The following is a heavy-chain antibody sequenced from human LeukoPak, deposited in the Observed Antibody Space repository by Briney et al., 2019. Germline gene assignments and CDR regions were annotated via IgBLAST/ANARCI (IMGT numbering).Heavy chain of an antibody. CDR1: GGSFSGYY. V-gene: IGHV4-34*01. D-gene: IGHD3-22*01. CDR3: ARANYDRSGYRRYYNNYGTDV. Sequence: SETLSLTCAVYGGSFSGYYWSWIRQPPGKGLEWIGEINHSGGTNYNPSLKSRVTISGDTSKSQFSLKLSSVTAADTAVYYCARANYDRSGYRRYYNNYGTDVWGQGTTVTVSS. CDR2: INHSGGT. J-gene: IGHJ6*01.